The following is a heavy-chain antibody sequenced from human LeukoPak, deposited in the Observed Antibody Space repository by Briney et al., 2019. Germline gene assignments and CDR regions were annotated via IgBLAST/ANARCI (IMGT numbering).Heavy chain of an antibody. CDR2: IYYSGRM. CDR1: GGSISSSNYY. D-gene: IGHD3-22*01. Sequence: SETLSHTCTVSGGSISSSNYYWGWIRQPPGKGLEWIGSIYYSGRMYYNPSLKSRVTISVDTSKSQFSLNLSSVTAADTAVYYCARGPYSYDSSGAFDIWGQGTMVTVSS. CDR3: ARGPYSYDSSGAFDI. V-gene: IGHV4-39*07. J-gene: IGHJ3*02.